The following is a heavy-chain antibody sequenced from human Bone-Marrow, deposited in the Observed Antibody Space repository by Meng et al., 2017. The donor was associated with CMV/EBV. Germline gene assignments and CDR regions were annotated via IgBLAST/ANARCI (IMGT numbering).Heavy chain of an antibody. Sequence: SCKASGGTFSSYAISWVRQAPGKGLEWVAVISYDGSNKYYADSVKGRFTISRDNSKNTLYLQMNSLRAEDTAVYYCARDLEMATEGFDYWGQGTLVTVSS. V-gene: IGHV3-30*04. J-gene: IGHJ4*02. CDR3: ARDLEMATEGFDY. D-gene: IGHD5-24*01. CDR2: ISYDGSNK. CDR1: GGTFSSYA.